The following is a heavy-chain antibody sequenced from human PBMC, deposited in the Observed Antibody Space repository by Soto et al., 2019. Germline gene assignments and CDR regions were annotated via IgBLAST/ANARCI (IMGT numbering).Heavy chain of an antibody. J-gene: IGHJ6*02. CDR2: ISGSGGST. Sequence: GGSLRLSCAASGFTFSSYAMSWVRQAPGKGLEWVSAISGSGGSTYYADSVKGRFTISRDNSKNTLYLQMNSLRAEDTAVYYCAKDGLMVYATGGMDVWGQGTTVTVSS. D-gene: IGHD2-8*01. V-gene: IGHV3-23*01. CDR1: GFTFSSYA. CDR3: AKDGLMVYATGGMDV.